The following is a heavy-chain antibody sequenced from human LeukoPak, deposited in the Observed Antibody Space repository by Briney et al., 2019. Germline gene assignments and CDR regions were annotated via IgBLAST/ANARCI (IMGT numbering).Heavy chain of an antibody. D-gene: IGHD3-9*01. V-gene: IGHV1-18*01. CDR2: ISAYNGNT. J-gene: IGHJ6*02. CDR1: GYTFTSYG. Sequence: ASVKVSCKASGYTFTSYGISWVRQAPGQGLEWMGWISAYNGNTNYAQKLQGRVTMTRDTSINTAYMEVSSLRSEDSAVYYCARGHAYYDSLTGYSIYALDAWGQGTTVTVSS. CDR3: ARGHAYYDSLTGYSIYALDA.